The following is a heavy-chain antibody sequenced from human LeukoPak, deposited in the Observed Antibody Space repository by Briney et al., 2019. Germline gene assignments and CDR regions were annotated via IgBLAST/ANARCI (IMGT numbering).Heavy chain of an antibody. V-gene: IGHV3-30-3*01. Sequence: PGGSLRLSCADSGLTFRTSAMHWVRQAPGKGLKWVAVVSFDGSNENYADSVRGRFIISRDNSKNTLYLQMSGLRREDTAMYYCARGVGYTLVSWGQGTLVTVSS. CDR2: VSFDGSNE. CDR1: GLTFRTSA. J-gene: IGHJ5*02. CDR3: ARGVGYTLVS. D-gene: IGHD5-24*01.